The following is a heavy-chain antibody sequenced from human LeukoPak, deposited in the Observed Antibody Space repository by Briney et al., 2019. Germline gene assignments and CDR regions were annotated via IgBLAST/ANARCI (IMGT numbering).Heavy chain of an antibody. V-gene: IGHV3-11*04. CDR1: GFTFSDYY. Sequence: GGSLRLSCAASGFTFSDYYMSWIRQAPGKGLEWVSYISSSGSTIYYADSVKGRFTISRDNAKNSLYLQMNSLRAEDTAVYYCAKDGAAAGPNYYYYYMDVWGKGTTVTISS. D-gene: IGHD6-13*01. CDR3: AKDGAAAGPNYYYYYMDV. J-gene: IGHJ6*03. CDR2: ISSSGSTI.